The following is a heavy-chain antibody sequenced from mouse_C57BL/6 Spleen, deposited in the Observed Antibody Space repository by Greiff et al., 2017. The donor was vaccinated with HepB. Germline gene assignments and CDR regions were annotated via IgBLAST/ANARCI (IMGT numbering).Heavy chain of an antibody. CDR3: SGSSPFGWYFDF. V-gene: IGHV1-22*01. Sequence: VQLKESGPELVKPGASVKMSCKASGYTFTDYNMHWVKQSHGKSLEWIGYINPNNGGTSYNQKFKGKATLTVNKSSSTAYMELRSLTSEDSAVYYCSGSSPFGWYFDFWGTGTTVTVSS. CDR2: INPNNGGT. CDR1: GYTFTDYN. J-gene: IGHJ1*03. D-gene: IGHD1-1*01.